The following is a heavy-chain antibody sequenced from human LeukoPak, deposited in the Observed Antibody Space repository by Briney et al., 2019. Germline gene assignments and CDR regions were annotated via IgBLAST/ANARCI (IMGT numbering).Heavy chain of an antibody. Sequence: PGGSLRLSCAASGFTFSSNAMSWVRQAPGKGLEWVSAISGSDARTNYADSVKGRFTISRDNSKNTLYLQMSSLRAEDTAVYYCAKPLSGWYSFDYWGQGTLVTVSS. J-gene: IGHJ4*02. D-gene: IGHD6-19*01. CDR2: ISGSDART. V-gene: IGHV3-23*01. CDR3: AKPLSGWYSFDY. CDR1: GFTFSSNA.